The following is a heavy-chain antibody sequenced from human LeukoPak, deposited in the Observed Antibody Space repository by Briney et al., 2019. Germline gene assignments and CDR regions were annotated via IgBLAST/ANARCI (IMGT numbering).Heavy chain of an antibody. CDR2: ISGSGGST. D-gene: IGHD2-2*01. CDR1: GFTFSSYA. Sequence: GGSLRLSCAASGFTFSSYAMSWVRRAPGKGLEWVSAISGSGGSTHYADSVKGRFTISRDNSKNTLYLQMNSLRAEDTAVYYCAAQYQLPSNAFDIWGQGTMVTVSA. V-gene: IGHV3-23*01. J-gene: IGHJ3*02. CDR3: AAQYQLPSNAFDI.